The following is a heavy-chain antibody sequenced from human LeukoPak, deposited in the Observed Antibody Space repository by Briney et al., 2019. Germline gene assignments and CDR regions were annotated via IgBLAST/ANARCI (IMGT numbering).Heavy chain of an antibody. CDR3: AKDSTSAWAAYYFDY. V-gene: IGHV3-23*01. J-gene: IGHJ4*02. CDR1: GFTYSSYA. Sequence: GGSLRLSCAASGFTYSSYAMSWVRQTPGKGLEWVSTISGSDGSTYYADSVKGRFTISRDNSKNTLYLQMSSLRAEDTAVYYCAKDSTSAWAAYYFDYWGQGTLVTVSS. D-gene: IGHD2-15*01. CDR2: ISGSDGST.